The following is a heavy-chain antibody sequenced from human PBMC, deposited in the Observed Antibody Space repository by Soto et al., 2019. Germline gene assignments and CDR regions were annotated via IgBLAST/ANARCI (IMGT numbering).Heavy chain of an antibody. CDR1: GFTFSSYA. V-gene: IGHV3-30-3*01. CDR2: ISYDGSNK. Sequence: QVQLVESGGGVVQPGRSLRLSCAASGFTFSSYAMHWVRQAPGKGLEWVAVISYDGSNKYYADSVKGRFTISRDNSKNTLYLQMNSLRAEDTAVYYCARGAAGTNGVRWRDRYFDLWGRGTLVTVSS. J-gene: IGHJ2*01. CDR3: ARGAAGTNGVRWRDRYFDL. D-gene: IGHD2-8*01.